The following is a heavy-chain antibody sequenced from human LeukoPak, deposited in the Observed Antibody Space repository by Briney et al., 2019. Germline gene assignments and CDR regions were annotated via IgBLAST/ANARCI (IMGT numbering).Heavy chain of an antibody. CDR2: INHSGST. Sequence: PSGTLSLTCAVSGGSISSSNWWSWVRQPPGKGLEWIGEINHSGSTNYNPSLKSRVTISVDTSKNQFSLKLSSVTAADTAVYYCARQRVYCSGGSCYGGKGSKFDPWGQGTLVTVSS. CDR1: GGSISSSNW. V-gene: IGHV4-4*02. D-gene: IGHD2-15*01. CDR3: ARQRVYCSGGSCYGGKGSKFDP. J-gene: IGHJ5*02.